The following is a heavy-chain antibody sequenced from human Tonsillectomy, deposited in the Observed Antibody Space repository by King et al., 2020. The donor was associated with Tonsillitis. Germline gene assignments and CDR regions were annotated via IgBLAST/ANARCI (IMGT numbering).Heavy chain of an antibody. V-gene: IGHV4-59*08. CDR1: GGSINPYY. D-gene: IGHD1-26*01. CDR2: ISYYGST. CDR3: ARHHPLGSGSYHFDY. J-gene: IGHJ4*02. Sequence: QLQESGPGLVKPSETLSLTCTVSGGSINPYYWNWIRQPPGKGLEWIGYISYYGSTHYNPSLKSRVTISVDTSKNQFSLNLSSVTAADTAVYYCARHHPLGSGSYHFDYWGQGTLVSVSS.